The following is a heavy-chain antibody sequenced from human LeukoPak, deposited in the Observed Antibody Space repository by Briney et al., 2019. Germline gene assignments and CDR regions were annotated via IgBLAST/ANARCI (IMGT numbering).Heavy chain of an antibody. D-gene: IGHD3-22*01. Sequence: SETLSLTCTVSGGSISSYYWSWIRQPPGKGLEWIGYIYYSGTTNYNPSLKSRVTISVDRSKNQFSLKLSSVTAADTAVYYCARGGYYYDSSGISGYYYGMDVWGQGTTVTVSS. CDR3: ARGGYYYDSSGISGYYYGMDV. V-gene: IGHV4-59*12. CDR2: IYYSGTT. J-gene: IGHJ6*02. CDR1: GGSISSYY.